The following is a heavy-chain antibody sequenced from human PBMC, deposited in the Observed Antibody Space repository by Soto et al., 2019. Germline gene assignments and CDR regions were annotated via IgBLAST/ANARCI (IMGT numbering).Heavy chain of an antibody. V-gene: IGHV1-69*13. CDR2: IIPIFGTA. D-gene: IGHD6-13*01. J-gene: IGHJ6*02. Sequence: GASVKVSCKASGGIFSSYAISWVRQAPGQGLEWMGGIIPIFGTANYAQKFQGRVTITADESTSTAYMELSSLRSEDTAVYCCARKVGVGLREIAAATTQFSYYYGMDDWGQGTTVTVSS. CDR1: GGIFSSYA. CDR3: ARKVGVGLREIAAATTQFSYYYGMDD.